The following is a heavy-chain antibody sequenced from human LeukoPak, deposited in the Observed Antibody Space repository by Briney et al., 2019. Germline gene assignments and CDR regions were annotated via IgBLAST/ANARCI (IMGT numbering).Heavy chain of an antibody. D-gene: IGHD6-19*01. CDR3: AREWVGSSGWYGGALRYYYYGMDV. CDR2: INPSGGST. V-gene: IGHV1-46*01. J-gene: IGHJ6*02. CDR1: GYTFTGYY. Sequence: ASVKVSCKASGYTFTGYYMHWVRQAPGQGLEWMGIINPSGGSTSYAQKFQGRVTMTRDTSTSTVYMELSSLRSEDTAVYYCAREWVGSSGWYGGALRYYYYGMDVWGQGTTVTVSS.